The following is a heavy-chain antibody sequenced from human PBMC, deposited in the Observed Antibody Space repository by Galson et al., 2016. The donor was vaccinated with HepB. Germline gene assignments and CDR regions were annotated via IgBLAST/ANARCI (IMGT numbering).Heavy chain of an antibody. V-gene: IGHV3-30-3*01. J-gene: IGHJ4*02. Sequence: SLRLSCAASGFTFSNYAIHWVRQAPGKGLEGVAVMSFDGSNKYYADSVKGRFTISRDNSKNPVSMQRSSLRAEDTAVYYWVRDFGPVVTPSYFDDWGQGTLVTVSS. D-gene: IGHD4-23*01. CDR1: GFTFSNYA. CDR3: VRDFGPVVTPSYFDD. CDR2: MSFDGSNK.